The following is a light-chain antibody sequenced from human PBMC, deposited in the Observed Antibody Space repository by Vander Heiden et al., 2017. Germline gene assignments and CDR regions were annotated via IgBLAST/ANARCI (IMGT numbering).Light chain of an antibody. J-gene: IGKJ3*01. V-gene: IGKV1-33*01. CDR1: QDISNY. Sequence: IQMTPSPSSLSASVGDRVTITCQASQDISNYLHWYQQKPGKAPKLLLYDASNLETGVLSRFSGSRSGTAFTFTISSRHPEDIATSYCLQYDNLPVTFGPGTKVDIK. CDR2: DAS. CDR3: LQYDNLPVT.